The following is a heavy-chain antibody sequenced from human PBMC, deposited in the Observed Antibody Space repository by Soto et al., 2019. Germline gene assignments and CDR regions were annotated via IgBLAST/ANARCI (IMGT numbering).Heavy chain of an antibody. Sequence: GASVKVSCKASGYTFTSYGISWVRQAPGQGLEWKAWISAYNGNTNFAQIVQGRVTMTTDTSSSTAYMELRSLRSDDTAVYYCAKSLLFVDHAYMDVWGKGTTVTVSS. CDR2: ISAYNGNT. J-gene: IGHJ6*03. D-gene: IGHD2-15*01. CDR1: GYTFTSYG. CDR3: AKSLLFVDHAYMDV. V-gene: IGHV1-18*01.